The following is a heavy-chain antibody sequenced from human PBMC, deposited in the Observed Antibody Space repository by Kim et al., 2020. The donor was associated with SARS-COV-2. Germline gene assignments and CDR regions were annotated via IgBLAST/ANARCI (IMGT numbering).Heavy chain of an antibody. Sequence: SETLSLTCTVSGGSISSSSYYWGWIRQPPGKGLEWIGSIYYSGSTYYNPSLKSRVTISVDTSKNQFSLKLSSVTAADTAVYYCARRPYCSGGSCYPPAGWFDPWGQGTLVTVSS. D-gene: IGHD2-15*01. J-gene: IGHJ5*02. CDR1: GGSISSSSYY. CDR3: ARRPYCSGGSCYPPAGWFDP. CDR2: IYYSGST. V-gene: IGHV4-39*01.